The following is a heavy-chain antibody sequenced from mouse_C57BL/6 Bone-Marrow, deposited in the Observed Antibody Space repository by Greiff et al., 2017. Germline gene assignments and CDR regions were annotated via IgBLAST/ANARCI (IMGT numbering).Heavy chain of an antibody. J-gene: IGHJ3*01. CDR1: GFNIKDDY. CDR3: TTYDYAWFAY. D-gene: IGHD2-4*01. V-gene: IGHV14-4*01. Sequence: VQLQQSGAELVRPGASVKLSCTASGFNIKDDYMHWVKQRPEQGLEWIGWIEPENGDTEYASKFQGKATITADTSSNTAYLQLSSLTSEDTAVYYCTTYDYAWFAYWGQGTLVTVSA. CDR2: IEPENGDT.